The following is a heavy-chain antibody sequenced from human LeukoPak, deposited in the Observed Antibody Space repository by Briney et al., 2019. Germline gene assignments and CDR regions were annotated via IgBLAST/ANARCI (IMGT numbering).Heavy chain of an antibody. CDR3: AREGGNAAFDI. CDR1: GFTFSDYC. V-gene: IGHV3-11*01. CDR2: ISSSGSTI. Sequence: GGSLRLSSAASGFTFSDYCMSWIRQAPGEGLEWVSYISSSGSTIYYADSGKGRFTISRDNAKNSLYLQMNSLRAEDTAVYYCAREGGNAAFDIWGQGTMVTVSS. D-gene: IGHD4-23*01. J-gene: IGHJ3*02.